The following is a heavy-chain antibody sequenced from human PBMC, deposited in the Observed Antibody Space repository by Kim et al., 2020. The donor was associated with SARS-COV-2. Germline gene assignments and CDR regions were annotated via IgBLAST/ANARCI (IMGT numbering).Heavy chain of an antibody. D-gene: IGHD2-15*01. CDR2: ISWNSGSI. J-gene: IGHJ4*02. CDR3: AKADIVLDY. V-gene: IGHV3-9*01. CDR1: GFTFDDYA. Sequence: GGSLRLSCAASGFTFDDYAMHWVRQAPGKGLEWVSGISWNSGSIGYADSVKGRFTISRDNAKNSLYLQMNSLRAEDTALYYCAKADIVLDYWGQGTLVTVSS.